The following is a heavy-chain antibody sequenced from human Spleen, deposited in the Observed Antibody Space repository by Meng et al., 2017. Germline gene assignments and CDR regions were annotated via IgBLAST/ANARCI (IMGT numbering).Heavy chain of an antibody. CDR3: ARMADSSALDAFDI. CDR2: INHSGST. Sequence: SETLSLTCVVSGGSFSDYYWSWIRQPPGKGLEWIGEINHSGSTNYNPSLKSRVTISVDTSKNQFSLKLSSVTAADTAVYYCARMADSSALDAFDIWGQGTMVTVSS. J-gene: IGHJ3*02. CDR1: GGSFSDYY. V-gene: IGHV4-34*01. D-gene: IGHD3-22*01.